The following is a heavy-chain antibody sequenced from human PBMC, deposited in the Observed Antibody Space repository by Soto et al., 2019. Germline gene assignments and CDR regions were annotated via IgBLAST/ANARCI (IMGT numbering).Heavy chain of an antibody. V-gene: IGHV4-61*01. Sequence: PSETLSLTCTVSGGSVSSGSYYWSWIRQPPGKGLEWIGYIYYSGSTNYNLSLKSRVTISVDTSKNQFSLKLSSVSAADTAAYYCARMSSFYDMWYFGLW. J-gene: IGHJ2*01. CDR3: ARMSSFYDMWYFGL. D-gene: IGHD3-22*01. CDR1: GGSVSSGSYY. CDR2: IYYSGST.